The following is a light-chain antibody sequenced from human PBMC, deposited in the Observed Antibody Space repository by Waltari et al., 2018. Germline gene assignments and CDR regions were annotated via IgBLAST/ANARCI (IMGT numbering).Light chain of an antibody. J-gene: IGKJ2*01. CDR2: GAS. CDR1: QSISTN. Sequence: IVMTQSPAPLSVSPGERATLSCSASQSISTNLAWFQEKPGQAPRLLIYGASTRATGVPARFSGSGSGTYFTLVISSLQSEDFAVYYCQQYDKWLRYSFGQGTKLEIK. V-gene: IGKV3-15*01. CDR3: QQYDKWLRYS.